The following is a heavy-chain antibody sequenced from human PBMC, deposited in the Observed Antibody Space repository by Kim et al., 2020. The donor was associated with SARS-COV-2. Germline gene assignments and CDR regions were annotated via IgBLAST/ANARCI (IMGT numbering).Heavy chain of an antibody. CDR3: ARLGCSGGSCYEAH. V-gene: IGHV4-59*13. J-gene: IGHJ1*01. CDR2: IYYTGSS. Sequence: SETLSLTCSVSGGSLTNYWWSWIRQPPGKGLEWIGYIYYTGSSSTYNPSLKSRVVISVDTSKNQFSLNLSSVTAADTAVYYCARLGCSGGSCYEAHWGQG. D-gene: IGHD2-15*01. CDR1: GGSLTNYW.